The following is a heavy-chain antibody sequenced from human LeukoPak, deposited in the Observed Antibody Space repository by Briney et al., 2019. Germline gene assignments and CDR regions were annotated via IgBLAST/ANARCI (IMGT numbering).Heavy chain of an antibody. J-gene: IGHJ3*02. V-gene: IGHV4-61*02. CDR2: IYTSGST. D-gene: IGHD4-23*01. CDR1: GGSISSGSYY. CDR3: ARGVDYGGNSYDAFDI. Sequence: SQTLSLTCTVSGGSISSGSYYWSWIRQPAGKGLEWIGRIYTSGSTNYNPSLKSRVTISVDTSKNQFSLKLSSVTAADTAVYYCARGVDYGGNSYDAFDIWGQGTMVTVSS.